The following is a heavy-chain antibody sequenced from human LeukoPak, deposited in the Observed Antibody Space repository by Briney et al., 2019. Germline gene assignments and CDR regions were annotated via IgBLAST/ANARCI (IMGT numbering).Heavy chain of an antibody. CDR1: GFTFSSYG. CDR3: AKDRTRIAVAGIGDY. V-gene: IGHV3-30*18. CDR2: ISYDGSNN. D-gene: IGHD6-19*01. Sequence: GGSLRLSCSASGFTFSSYGMHWVRQAPGKGLEWVAVISYDGSNNYYADSVKGRFTISRDNSKNTLYLQMNSLRAEDTAVYYCAKDRTRIAVAGIGDYWGQGTLVTVSS. J-gene: IGHJ4*02.